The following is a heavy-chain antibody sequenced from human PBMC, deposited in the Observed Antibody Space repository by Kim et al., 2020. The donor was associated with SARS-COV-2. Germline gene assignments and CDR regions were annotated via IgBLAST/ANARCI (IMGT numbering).Heavy chain of an antibody. D-gene: IGHD2-2*01. V-gene: IGHV1-69*04. J-gene: IGHJ4*02. Sequence: EQKFQGRVTITADKSTSTAYMELSSLRSEDTAVYYCARVLCSSTSCPFDYWGQGTLVTVSS. CDR3: ARVLCSSTSCPFDY.